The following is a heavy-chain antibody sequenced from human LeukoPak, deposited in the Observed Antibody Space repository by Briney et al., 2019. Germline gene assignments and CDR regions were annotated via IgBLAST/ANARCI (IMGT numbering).Heavy chain of an antibody. D-gene: IGHD3-22*01. CDR3: ARVLTLHYDRSSGAGAFDI. J-gene: IGHJ3*02. Sequence: SETLSLTCTVSGGSIGGYYWTWVRQPAGKGLEWTGHIHTSGSINYNPSLRIRVTMSVDTSKNHLSLKLTSVTAADTAVYYCARVLTLHYDRSSGAGAFDIWGLGTMVTVSS. CDR1: GGSIGGYY. V-gene: IGHV4-4*07. CDR2: IHTSGSI.